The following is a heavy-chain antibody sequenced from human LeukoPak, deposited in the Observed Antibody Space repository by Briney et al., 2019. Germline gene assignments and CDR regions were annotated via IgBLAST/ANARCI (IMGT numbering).Heavy chain of an antibody. Sequence: GGSLRLSCAASGFTFSSYAMSWVRQAPGKGLECVSATSGSGGSTYYADSVKGRFTLSRDNSKNTLYLQMNSLRAEDTAVYYCAKAVGFWDFDLWGRGTLVTVSS. J-gene: IGHJ2*01. D-gene: IGHD1-26*01. CDR1: GFTFSSYA. V-gene: IGHV3-23*01. CDR2: TSGSGGST. CDR3: AKAVGFWDFDL.